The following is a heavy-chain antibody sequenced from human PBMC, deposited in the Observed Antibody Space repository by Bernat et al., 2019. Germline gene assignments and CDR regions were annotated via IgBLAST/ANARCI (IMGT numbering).Heavy chain of an antibody. CDR3: AREGRDGYNYDY. V-gene: IGHV3-74*01. CDR2: INSDGSTT. J-gene: IGHJ4*02. Sequence: EVQLVESGGGLVQPGGSLRLSCAASGFTFSNYWMHWVRQVPGKGLVWVSRINSDGSTTNYADSVKGLFTISRDNAKNTLFVQMNSLRADDTAVYYCAREGRDGYNYDYWGQGTLVTVSS. CDR1: GFTFSNYW. D-gene: IGHD5-24*01.